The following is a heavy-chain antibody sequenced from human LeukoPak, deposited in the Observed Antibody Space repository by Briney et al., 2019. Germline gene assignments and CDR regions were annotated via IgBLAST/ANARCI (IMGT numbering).Heavy chain of an antibody. CDR1: GFTFSDYY. CDR3: ARAEFYDFWSSPAFDY. CDR2: ISSSSSYT. V-gene: IGHV3-11*06. J-gene: IGHJ4*02. D-gene: IGHD3-3*01. Sequence: GASLRLSCAASGFTFSDYYMSWIRQAPGKGLEWVSYISSSSSYTNYADSVKGRFTISRDNAKNSLYLQMNSLRAEDTAVYYCARAEFYDFWSSPAFDYWGQGTLVTVSS.